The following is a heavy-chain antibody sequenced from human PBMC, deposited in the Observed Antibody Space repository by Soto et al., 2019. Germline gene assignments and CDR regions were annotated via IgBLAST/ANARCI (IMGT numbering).Heavy chain of an antibody. V-gene: IGHV1-2*02. D-gene: IGHD1-26*01. CDR2: IGPESGAT. CDR3: GGGRSGQIVVFY. CDR1: GYTFTGHY. Sequence: VASVKVSCKASGYTFTGHYIHWVRQAPEQGPEWMGEIGPESGATRYAEKFQGRVTMTLDTSITTVYMELKNLSPDDTAVYYCGGGRSGQIVVFYWGQGTPVTVSS. J-gene: IGHJ4*02.